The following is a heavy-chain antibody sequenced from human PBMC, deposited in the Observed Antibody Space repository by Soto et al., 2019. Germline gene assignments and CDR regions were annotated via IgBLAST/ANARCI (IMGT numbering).Heavy chain of an antibody. Sequence: EVQLVESGGGLVKPGGSLRLSCVASGFTFSGYSINWVRQAPGKGLEWVSYISGPSIYIYYADSVKGRFTISRDNAKSAVYLQMNSLRAEDTAVYSCAGGFRNGFNVWGQGTTVSVSS. V-gene: IGHV3-21*01. D-gene: IGHD2-8*01. CDR1: GFTFSGYS. CDR2: ISGPSIYI. J-gene: IGHJ6*02. CDR3: AGGFRNGFNV.